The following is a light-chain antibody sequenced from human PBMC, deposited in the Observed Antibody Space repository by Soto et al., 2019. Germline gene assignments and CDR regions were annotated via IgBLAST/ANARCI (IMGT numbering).Light chain of an antibody. J-gene: IGKJ2*01. CDR1: QTLLYSSNNQNY. CDR2: WAS. Sequence: IVMTQSPGSLAVSLGEGATINCKSSQTLLYSSNNQNYLAWYQQKPGQPPKLLISWASTRNSGVPDRFSGSGSGTDFTLTISSLQAEDVAVYYCLRYYTPPHTFGQGTKLEI. V-gene: IGKV4-1*01. CDR3: LRYYTPPHT.